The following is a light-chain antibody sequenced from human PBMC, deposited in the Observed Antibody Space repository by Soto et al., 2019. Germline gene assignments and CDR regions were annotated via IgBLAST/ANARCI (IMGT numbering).Light chain of an antibody. CDR3: QSYDSSLSGFV. J-gene: IGLJ1*01. CDR2: GNS. CDR1: SSNIGTDYD. V-gene: IGLV1-40*01. Sequence: QSVLTQPPSVSGAPGQRVTISCTGSSSNIGTDYDVHWYQQLPGTAPKLLIYGNSNRPSGVPDRFSGSKSGTSASLAITGLQAEDEADYYCQSYDSSLSGFVFGTGTKXT.